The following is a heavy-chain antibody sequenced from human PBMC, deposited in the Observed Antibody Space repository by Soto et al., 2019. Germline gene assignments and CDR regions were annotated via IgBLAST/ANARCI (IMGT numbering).Heavy chain of an antibody. CDR3: AREPNWGSPRDDAFDI. CDR1: GGTFSSYA. CDR2: IIPIFGTA. J-gene: IGHJ3*02. Sequence: ASVKVSCKASGGTFSSYAISWVRQAPGQGLEWMGGIIPIFGTANYAQKFQGRVTITADESTSTAYMELSSLRSEDTAVYYCAREPNWGSPRDDAFDIWGQGTMVTVSS. V-gene: IGHV1-69*13. D-gene: IGHD7-27*01.